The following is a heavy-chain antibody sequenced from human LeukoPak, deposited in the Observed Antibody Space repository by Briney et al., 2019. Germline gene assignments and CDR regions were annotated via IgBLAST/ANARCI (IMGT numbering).Heavy chain of an antibody. D-gene: IGHD2/OR15-2a*01. CDR1: GFTFSAFG. Sequence: GRSLRLSCAASGFTFSAFGMHWVRQAPGKGLEWVAVISYDGSYKYFADSVKGRFTISGDNSKNTLYLQINSLRGEDTAMYYCAKEENTSANSWGQGTLVTVSS. J-gene: IGHJ4*02. V-gene: IGHV3-30*18. CDR3: AKEENTSANS. CDR2: ISYDGSYK.